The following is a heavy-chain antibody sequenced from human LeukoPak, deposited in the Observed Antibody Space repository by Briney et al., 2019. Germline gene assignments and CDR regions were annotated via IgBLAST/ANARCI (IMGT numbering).Heavy chain of an antibody. V-gene: IGHV3-11*01. D-gene: IGHD3-3*01. CDR1: GFTFSDYY. Sequence: PGGSLRLSCAASGFTFSDYYMSWIRQAPGKGLGWVSYISSSGSTIYYADSVKGRFTISRDNAKNSLYLQMNSLRAEDTAVYYCARDGGDYDFWTYYYYYYMDVWGKGTTVTVSS. J-gene: IGHJ6*03. CDR2: ISSSGSTI. CDR3: ARDGGDYDFWTYYYYYYMDV.